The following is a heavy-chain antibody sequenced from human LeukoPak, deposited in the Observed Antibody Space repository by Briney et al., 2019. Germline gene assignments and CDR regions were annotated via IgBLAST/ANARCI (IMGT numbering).Heavy chain of an antibody. J-gene: IGHJ6*02. V-gene: IGHV4-34*01. CDR1: GGSFSGYY. CDR2: INHSGST. CDR3: ARGGGSDGSGRPLETYYYYGMDV. Sequence: PSETLSLTCAVYGGSFSGYYWSWIRQPPGKGLEWIGEINHSGSTNYNPSLKSRVTISVDTSKNQFSLKLSSVTAADTAVYYCARGGGSDGSGRPLETYYYYGMDVWGQGTTVTVSS. D-gene: IGHD3-10*01.